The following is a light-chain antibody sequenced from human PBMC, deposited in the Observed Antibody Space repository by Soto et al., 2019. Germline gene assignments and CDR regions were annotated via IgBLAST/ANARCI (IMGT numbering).Light chain of an antibody. CDR2: GAS. CDR1: QSVSSSY. Sequence: EIVLTQSPGTLSLSQGERATLSCRASQSVSSSYLAWYQQKPGQAPRLLIYGASSRATGIPDRFSGSGSGTDFTLTISRLEPEGFAVYYCQQYGSSPTWTFCQGTKVEIK. CDR3: QQYGSSPTWT. V-gene: IGKV3-20*01. J-gene: IGKJ1*01.